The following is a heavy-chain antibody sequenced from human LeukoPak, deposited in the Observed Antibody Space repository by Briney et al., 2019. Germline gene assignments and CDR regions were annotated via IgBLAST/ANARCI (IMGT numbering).Heavy chain of an antibody. CDR3: ARVLRSGWQRGGRFDH. J-gene: IGHJ5*02. CDR1: GGSFSGYY. D-gene: IGHD6-19*01. CDR2: INHSGST. Sequence: SETLSLTCAVYGGSFSGYYWSWIRQPPGKGLEWIGEINHSGSTNYNPSLKSRVTISVDTSKNQFSLKLSSVTAADTAVYYCARVLRSGWQRGGRFDHWGQGTLVTVSS. V-gene: IGHV4-34*01.